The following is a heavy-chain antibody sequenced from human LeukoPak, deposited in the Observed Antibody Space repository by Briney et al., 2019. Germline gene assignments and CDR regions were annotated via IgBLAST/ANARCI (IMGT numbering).Heavy chain of an antibody. J-gene: IGHJ4*02. D-gene: IGHD3-22*01. CDR2: IRYDGSNK. CDR1: GFTFSNAW. CDR3: AKEGGYYDSSGYPSYYFDY. Sequence: GGSLRLSCAASGFTFSNAWMSWVRQAPGKGLEWVAFIRYDGSNKYYADSVKGRITISRDNSKNTLYLQMNSLRAEDTAVYYCAKEGGYYDSSGYPSYYFDYWGQGTLVTVSS. V-gene: IGHV3-30*02.